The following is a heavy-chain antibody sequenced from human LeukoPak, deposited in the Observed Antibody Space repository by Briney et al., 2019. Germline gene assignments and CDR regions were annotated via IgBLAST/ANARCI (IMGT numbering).Heavy chain of an antibody. CDR1: GYTFTGYY. V-gene: IGHV1-2*02. D-gene: IGHD6-13*01. Sequence: GASVKVSCKASGYTFTGYYMHWVRQAPGQGLEWMGWINPNSGGTNYAQKFQGRVTMTRDTSISTAYMELSRLRSDDTAAYYCARVRSIAAAGKEFDYWGQGTLVTVSS. CDR2: INPNSGGT. CDR3: ARVRSIAAAGKEFDY. J-gene: IGHJ4*02.